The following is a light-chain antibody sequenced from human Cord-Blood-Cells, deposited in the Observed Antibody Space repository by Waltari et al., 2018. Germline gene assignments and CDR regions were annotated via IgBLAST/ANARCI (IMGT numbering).Light chain of an antibody. V-gene: IGLV2-14*01. CDR1: SSDCGGHNY. Sequence: QSALTQPASVSGSPGQSITISCTGTSSDCGGHNYVPWYQQHPGKAPRLMIYDVSKRPSGVSNRFSGSKSGNTASLTISGLQAEDEADYYCSSYTSSSTLVFGGGTKLTVL. J-gene: IGLJ3*02. CDR2: DVS. CDR3: SSYTSSSTLV.